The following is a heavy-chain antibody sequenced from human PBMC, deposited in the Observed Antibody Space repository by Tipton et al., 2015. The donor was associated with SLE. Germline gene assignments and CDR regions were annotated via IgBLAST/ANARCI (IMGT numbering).Heavy chain of an antibody. Sequence: LSLTCTVSGGSISSGSYYWTWIRQPPGKGLEWIGYISYSGSTNYNPSLKSRLTISVDTSKNQFSLRLNSVTAADTAVYYCARDPNFGDPGTFDYWGQGTLVTVSS. CDR2: ISYSGST. CDR1: GGSISSGSYY. J-gene: IGHJ4*02. D-gene: IGHD4-17*01. V-gene: IGHV4-61*01. CDR3: ARDPNFGDPGTFDY.